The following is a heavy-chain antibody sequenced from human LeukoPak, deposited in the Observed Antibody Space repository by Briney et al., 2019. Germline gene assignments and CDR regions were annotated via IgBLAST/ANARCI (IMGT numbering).Heavy chain of an antibody. J-gene: IGHJ6*03. CDR2: IYYSGST. V-gene: IGHV4-61*10. CDR3: ARGGRGLWFGNYMDV. CDR1: GGSISSGSYH. D-gene: IGHD3-10*01. Sequence: SETLSLTCTVSGGSISSGSYHWSWIRQPAGKGLEWIGYIYYSGSTNYNPSLKSRVTISVDTSKNQFSLKLSSVTAADTAVYYCARGGRGLWFGNYMDVWGKGTTVTISS.